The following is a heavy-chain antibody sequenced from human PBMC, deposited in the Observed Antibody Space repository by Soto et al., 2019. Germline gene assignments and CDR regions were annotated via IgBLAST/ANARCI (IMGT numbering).Heavy chain of an antibody. V-gene: IGHV1-8*01. D-gene: IGHD4-17*01. Sequence: QVQLVQSGAEVKKPGASVKVSCKASGYTFSSYDINWVRQAPGQGLEWMGWMTPNSGKTGFAPQFQSRVTSPRSTSIGTAYIELTSLRSEDAAVYYRAKALMHDYGDPPYWIDPWGQGTLVSVSS. CDR2: MTPNSGKT. J-gene: IGHJ5*02. CDR1: GYTFSSYD. CDR3: AKALMHDYGDPPYWIDP.